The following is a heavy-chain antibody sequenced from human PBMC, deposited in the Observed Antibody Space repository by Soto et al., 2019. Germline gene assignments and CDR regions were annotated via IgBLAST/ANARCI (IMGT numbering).Heavy chain of an antibody. CDR1: GYTFTSYG. J-gene: IGHJ3*02. V-gene: IGHV1-18*01. CDR3: ARPQGYSSSSFAFDI. D-gene: IGHD6-6*01. Sequence: ASVKVSCKASGYTFTSYGISWVRQAPGQGLERMGWISAYNGNTNYAQKLQGRVTMTTDTSTSTAYMELRSLRSDDTAVYYCARPQGYSSSSFAFDIWGQGTMVTVSS. CDR2: ISAYNGNT.